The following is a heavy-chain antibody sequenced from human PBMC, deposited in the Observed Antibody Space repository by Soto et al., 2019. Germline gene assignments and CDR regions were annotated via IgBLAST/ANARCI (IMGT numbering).Heavy chain of an antibody. CDR2: IIPIFGTA. V-gene: IGHV1-69*06. CDR3: ARGYGSGSSLRLFYGMDV. CDR1: GGTFSSYA. J-gene: IGHJ6*02. D-gene: IGHD3-10*01. Sequence: SVKVSCKASGGTFSSYAISWVRQAPGQGLEWMGGIIPIFGTANYAQKFQGRVTITADKSTSTAYMELSSLRSEDTAVYYCARGYGSGSSLRLFYGMDVWGRGTTVTVSS.